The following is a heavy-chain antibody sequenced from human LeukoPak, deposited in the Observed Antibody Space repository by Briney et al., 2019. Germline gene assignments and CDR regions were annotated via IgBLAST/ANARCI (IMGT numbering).Heavy chain of an antibody. V-gene: IGHV4-4*07. CDR3: ARALTPGYCSGGTCSYFDY. CDR2: IYTSGST. Sequence: SETLSLTCTVSGGSISSHYWSWIRQPAGKGLEWIGRIYTSGSTNYNPSLKSRVTMSVDTSKNQFSLKVSSVTAADTAVYYCARALTPGYCSGGTCSYFDYWGQGTLVTVSS. J-gene: IGHJ4*02. D-gene: IGHD2-15*01. CDR1: GGSISSHY.